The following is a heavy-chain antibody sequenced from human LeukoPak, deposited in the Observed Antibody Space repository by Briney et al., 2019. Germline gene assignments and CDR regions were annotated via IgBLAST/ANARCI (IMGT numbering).Heavy chain of an antibody. D-gene: IGHD6-19*01. J-gene: IGHJ4*02. CDR3: AKDLDGSGMYGGIDS. Sequence: GGSLRLSCEASGFDFRSYGMNWVRQAPGKGLEWVSGITASARTTYYADSVKGRFTISRDNSKNTLSLQMSSLRAEDTAVYYCAKDLDGSGMYGGIDSWGQGTLVTVSS. V-gene: IGHV3-23*01. CDR1: GFDFRSYG. CDR2: ITASARTT.